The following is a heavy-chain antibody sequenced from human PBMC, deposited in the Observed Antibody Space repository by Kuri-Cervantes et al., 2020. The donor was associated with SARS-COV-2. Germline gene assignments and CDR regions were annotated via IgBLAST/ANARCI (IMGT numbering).Heavy chain of an antibody. CDR3: ARAKVQGIAVAGTGVFDY. CDR2: IIPIFGTA. Sequence: SVKVSCKASGGTLSSYAISWVRQAPGQGLEWMGGIIPIFGTANYAQKFQGRVTITADESTSTAYMELSSLRSEDTAVYYCARAKVQGIAVAGTGVFDYWGQGTLVTVSS. J-gene: IGHJ4*02. CDR1: GGTLSSYA. V-gene: IGHV1-69*13. D-gene: IGHD6-19*01.